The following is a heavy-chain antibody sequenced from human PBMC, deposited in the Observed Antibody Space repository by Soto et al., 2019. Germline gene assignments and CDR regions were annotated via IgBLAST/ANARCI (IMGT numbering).Heavy chain of an antibody. CDR3: AKDSNPAFCSGGGCYSY. Sequence: GGSLRLSCAASGFTFSTYAMSWVRQAPGKGLEWVSVISYNGDATFYAESVKGRFTISRDNSKNTLYLQMNSLRAEDTAIYYCAKDSNPAFCSGGGCYSYWGQGTLVTVFS. V-gene: IGHV3-23*01. D-gene: IGHD2-15*01. J-gene: IGHJ4*02. CDR2: ISYNGDAT. CDR1: GFTFSTYA.